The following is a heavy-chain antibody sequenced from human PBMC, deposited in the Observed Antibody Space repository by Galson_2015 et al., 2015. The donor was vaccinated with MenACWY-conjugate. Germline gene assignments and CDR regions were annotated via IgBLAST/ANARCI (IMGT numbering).Heavy chain of an antibody. CDR1: GGSISSYY. CDR2: IYYSGST. CDR3: ARMAYSSSSRWFDP. V-gene: IGHV4-59*08. J-gene: IGHJ5*02. Sequence: SETLSLTCTVSGGSISSYYWSWIRQPPGKGLEWIGYIYYSGSTNYNPSLKSRVTISVDTSKNQFSLKLSSVTAADTAVYYCARMAYSSSSRWFDPWGQGTLVTVSS. D-gene: IGHD6-6*01.